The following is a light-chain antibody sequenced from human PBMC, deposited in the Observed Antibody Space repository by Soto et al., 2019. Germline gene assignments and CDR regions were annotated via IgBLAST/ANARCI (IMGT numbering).Light chain of an antibody. CDR3: SSYTTGSTYV. Sequence: QSALPQPADVSASPGQSITIACTGSSSDVGTYDDVSWYRQHPGKAPRLLIYEVTNRPSGVSNRFSGSKSGHTASLTISGLQAEAEGDHYCSSYTTGSTYVFGSRTKVT. CDR1: SSDVGTYDD. V-gene: IGLV2-14*01. CDR2: EVT. J-gene: IGLJ1*01.